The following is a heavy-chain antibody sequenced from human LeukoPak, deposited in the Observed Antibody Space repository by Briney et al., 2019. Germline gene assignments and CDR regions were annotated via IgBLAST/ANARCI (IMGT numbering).Heavy chain of an antibody. CDR3: ARWWGFDP. CDR2: INHSGYT. D-gene: IGHD2-15*01. V-gene: IGHV4-34*01. CDR1: GGSFSGYY. Sequence: SETLSLTCDVYGGSFSGYYWSWIRQPPGKGLEWIGEINHSGYTNYNSSLKSRVTISVDTSKNQFSLKLSSMTAADTAVYYCARWWGFDPWGQGTLVTVSS. J-gene: IGHJ5*02.